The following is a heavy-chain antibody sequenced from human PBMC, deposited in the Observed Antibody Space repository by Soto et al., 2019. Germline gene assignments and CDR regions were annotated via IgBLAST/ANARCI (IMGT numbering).Heavy chain of an antibody. Sequence: GGSLRLSCAASGFTFSSYAMSWVRQAPGKGLEWVSAISGSGGSTYYADSVKGRFTISRDNSKNTLYLQMNSLRAEDTAVYYCAKSANLYNWNYDSGAYFDYWGQGTLVTVSS. CDR1: GFTFSSYA. V-gene: IGHV3-23*01. CDR3: AKSANLYNWNYDSGAYFDY. J-gene: IGHJ4*02. D-gene: IGHD1-7*01. CDR2: ISGSGGST.